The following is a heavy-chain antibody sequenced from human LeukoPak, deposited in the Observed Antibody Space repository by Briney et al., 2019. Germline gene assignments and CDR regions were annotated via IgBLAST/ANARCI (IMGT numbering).Heavy chain of an antibody. V-gene: IGHV1-69*05. CDR3: ARSITIFGVVYYMDV. D-gene: IGHD3-3*01. J-gene: IGHJ6*03. CDR1: GGTFSSYA. Sequence: SVKVSCKASGGTFSSYAISWVRQAPGQGLEWMGRIIPIFGTANYAQKFQGRVTITTDESTSAAYMELSSLRSEDTAVYYCARSITIFGVVYYMDVWGKGTTVTVSS. CDR2: IIPIFGTA.